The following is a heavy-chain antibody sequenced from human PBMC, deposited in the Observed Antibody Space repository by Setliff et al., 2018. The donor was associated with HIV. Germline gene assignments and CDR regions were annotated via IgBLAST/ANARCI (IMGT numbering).Heavy chain of an antibody. CDR2: INPSGGTT. D-gene: IGHD1-26*01. J-gene: IGHJ6*03. V-gene: IGHV1-46*01. CDR3: ARGGHYSGSYLPRDYYMDV. Sequence: ASVKVSCKASGYTFTDYGISWVRQAPGQGLKWLGMINPSGGTTTYAQKFQGRVTMTSDTSTSTVYMDLSSLGSEDTAVYYCARGGHYSGSYLPRDYYMDVWGKGTTVTVSS. CDR1: GYTFTDYG.